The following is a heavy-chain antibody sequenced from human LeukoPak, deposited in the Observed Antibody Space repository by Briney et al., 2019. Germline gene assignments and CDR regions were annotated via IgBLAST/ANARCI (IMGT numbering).Heavy chain of an antibody. D-gene: IGHD1-20*01. CDR3: AKYNWNAFHFGY. V-gene: IGHV4-39*01. CDR1: GGSISSSSYY. CDR2: IYYSGST. J-gene: IGHJ4*02. Sequence: SETLFLTCTVSGGSISSSSYYWGWIRQPPGKGLEWIGSIYYSGSTYYNPSLKSRVTISVDTSKNQFSLKLSSVTAADTAVYYCAKYNWNAFHFGYWGQGTLVTVSS.